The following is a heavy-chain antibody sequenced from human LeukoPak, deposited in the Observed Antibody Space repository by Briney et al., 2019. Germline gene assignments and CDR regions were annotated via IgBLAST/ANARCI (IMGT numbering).Heavy chain of an antibody. V-gene: IGHV1-2*04. CDR3: ARDGSSGGYGRFDP. J-gene: IGHJ5*02. CDR2: INPNSGGT. CDR1: GYTFTGYY. D-gene: IGHD6-19*01. Sequence: ASVKVSCKASGYTFTGYYMHRVRQAPGQGLEWMGWINPNSGGTNYAQKFQGWVTMTRDTSISTAYMELSRLRSDDTAVYYCARDGSSGGYGRFDPWXQGXLVTXSS.